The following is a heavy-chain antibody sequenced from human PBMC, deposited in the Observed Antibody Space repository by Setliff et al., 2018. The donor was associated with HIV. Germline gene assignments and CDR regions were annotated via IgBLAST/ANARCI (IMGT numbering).Heavy chain of an antibody. CDR2: IIPMFGAT. Sequence: SVKVSCKASGGTFSSYATSWVRQAPGQGLEWMGGIIPMFGATYYAQKFQGRVTVTSDTSTSTVYMDLSGLRPEDTAVYYCARETQTGSGSYLVWGQGALVTVSS. D-gene: IGHD3-10*01. CDR3: ARETQTGSGSYLV. CDR1: GGTFSSYA. V-gene: IGHV1-69*05. J-gene: IGHJ4*02.